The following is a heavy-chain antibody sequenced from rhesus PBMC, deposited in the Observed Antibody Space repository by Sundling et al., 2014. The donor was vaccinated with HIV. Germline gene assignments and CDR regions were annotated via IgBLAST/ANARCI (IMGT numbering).Heavy chain of an antibody. CDR2: IYSGGSY. D-gene: IGHD6-13*01. J-gene: IGHJ4*01. CDR1: GGSINGGYG. Sequence: QVQLQESGPGLVKPSETLSLTCAVSGGSINGGYGWSWIRQPPGKGLQWIGSIYSGGSYYLYPSLKSRVILSVDTSKSQFSLNLTSVTAADTAVYYCARDHSSWPIFDYWGQGLLVTVSS. V-gene: IGHV4-76*01. CDR3: ARDHSSWPIFDY.